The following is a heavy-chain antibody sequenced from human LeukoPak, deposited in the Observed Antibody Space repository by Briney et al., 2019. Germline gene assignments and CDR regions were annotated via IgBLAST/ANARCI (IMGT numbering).Heavy chain of an antibody. V-gene: IGHV3-11*06. D-gene: IGHD3-22*01. CDR3: ARRFSRSSGYFDY. Sequence: GGSLRLSCAASGFTFSDYYMSWIRQAPGKGLEWVSYISSSSSYTNYADSVKGRFTISRDNAKNSLYLQLNSLRAEDMAVYYCARRFSRSSGYFDYWGQGTLVTVSS. J-gene: IGHJ4*02. CDR1: GFTFSDYY. CDR2: ISSSSSYT.